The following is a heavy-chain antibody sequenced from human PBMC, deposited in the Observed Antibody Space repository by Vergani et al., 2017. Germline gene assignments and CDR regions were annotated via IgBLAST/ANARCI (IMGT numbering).Heavy chain of an antibody. CDR1: GYTLTELS. CDR3: ATSSSSGYYPRPSVTHAFDI. J-gene: IGHJ3*02. V-gene: IGHV1-24*01. Sequence: QVQLVQSGAEVKKPGASVKVSCKVSGYTLTELSMHWVRQAPGKGLEWMGGCDPEDGETIYAQKFQGRVTMTEDTSPATAYMELSSLRSEDTAVYYCATSSSSGYYPRPSVTHAFDIWGQGTMVTVSS. CDR2: CDPEDGET. D-gene: IGHD3-22*01.